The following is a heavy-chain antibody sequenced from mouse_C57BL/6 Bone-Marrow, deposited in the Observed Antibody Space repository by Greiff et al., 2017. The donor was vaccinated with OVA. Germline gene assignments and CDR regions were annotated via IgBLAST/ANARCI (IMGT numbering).Heavy chain of an antibody. CDR3: LLRSYFDYWGQGTTLTASYFDY. CDR1: GYTFTDYE. Sequence: QVQLKQSGAELVRPGASVTLSCKASGYTFTDYEMHWVKQTPVHGLEWIGAIDPETGGTAYNQKFKGKAILTADKSSSTAYMELRSLTSEDSAVYYSLLRSYFDYWGQGTTLTASYFDYWGQGTTRTVSS. J-gene: IGHJ2*01. D-gene: IGHD1-1*01. CDR2: IDPETGGT. V-gene: IGHV1-15*01.